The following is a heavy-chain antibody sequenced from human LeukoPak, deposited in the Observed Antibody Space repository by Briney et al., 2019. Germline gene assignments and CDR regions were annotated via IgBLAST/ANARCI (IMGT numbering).Heavy chain of an antibody. V-gene: IGHV3-30*02. CDR2: IRYDGSNK. D-gene: IGHD6-13*01. CDR1: GFTFSSYG. J-gene: IGHJ4*02. Sequence: GGSLRLSCAASGFTFSSYGMHWVRQAPGKGLEWVAFIRYDGSNKYYADSVKGRFTISRDNSKNTLYLQMNSLRAEDTAVYYCAKEGYSSSWYPHYFDYWGQGTLVTVSS. CDR3: AKEGYSSSWYPHYFDY.